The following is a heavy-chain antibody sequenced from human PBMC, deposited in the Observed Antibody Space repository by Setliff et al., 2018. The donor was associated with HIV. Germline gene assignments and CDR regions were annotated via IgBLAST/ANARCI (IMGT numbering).Heavy chain of an antibody. Sequence: QPGGSLRLSCTTSGFTFGDYAMTWVRQAPGKGLEWLGSIRRQTYGGKTEYAASVKGRCVISRDDSKSVAYLQMNNLKTEDSAVYYCARGFGFLDFWGQGTLVTVSS. CDR2: IRRQTYGGKT. CDR1: GFTFGDYA. D-gene: IGHD3-16*01. V-gene: IGHV3-49*04. J-gene: IGHJ4*02. CDR3: ARGFGFLDF.